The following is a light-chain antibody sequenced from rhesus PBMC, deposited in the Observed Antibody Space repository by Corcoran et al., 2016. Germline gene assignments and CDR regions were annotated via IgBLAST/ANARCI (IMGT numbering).Light chain of an antibody. CDR1: QSVSNS. CDR2: GAS. CDR3: LQHSNWPYS. V-gene: IGKV3-24*01. Sequence: EIVMTQSPATLSLSPGERATLSCRASQSVSNSLAWYQPIPGQAPRLLNYGASSRAPGTPDRFSGSVSGTDFTLTISSLEPEDVAVYYCLQHSNWPYSFGQGTKVEIK. J-gene: IGKJ2*01.